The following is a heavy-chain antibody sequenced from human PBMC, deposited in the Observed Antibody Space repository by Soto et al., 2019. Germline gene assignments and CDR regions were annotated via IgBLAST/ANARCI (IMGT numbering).Heavy chain of an antibody. V-gene: IGHV1-18*01. CDR2: ISAYNGNT. J-gene: IGHJ4*02. Sequence: ASVKVSCKASGYTFTNYGISWVRQAPGQGLEWMGWISAYNGNTNYAQKLQGRVTMTRDTSISTAYMELSRLRSDDTAVYYCARVRSGYDFFDYWGQGTLVTVSS. CDR1: GYTFTNYG. CDR3: ARVRSGYDFFDY. D-gene: IGHD5-12*01.